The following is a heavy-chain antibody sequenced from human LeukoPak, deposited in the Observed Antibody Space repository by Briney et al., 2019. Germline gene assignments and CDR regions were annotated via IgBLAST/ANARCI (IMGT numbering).Heavy chain of an antibody. J-gene: IGHJ6*02. Sequence: PGRSLRLSCAASGFTFSSYGMHWVRQAPGKGLEWVAVISYDGSNKYYADSVKGRFTISRDNSKNTVYLQMNSLRAEDTAQYYCAKARGTGEFYYYYYGMDVWGQGTTVTVSS. CDR1: GFTFSSYG. D-gene: IGHD7-27*01. CDR3: AKARGTGEFYYYYYGMDV. V-gene: IGHV3-30*18. CDR2: ISYDGSNK.